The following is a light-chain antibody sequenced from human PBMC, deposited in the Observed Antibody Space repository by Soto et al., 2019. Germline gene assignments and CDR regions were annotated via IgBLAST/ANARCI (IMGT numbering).Light chain of an antibody. CDR2: GAS. V-gene: IGKV3-20*01. CDR3: QQYGSSPDLFT. CDR1: QSVSSSF. Sequence: EIVLTQSPATLSLSPGERATLYCGASQSVSSSFLAWYQQKPGQAPRLLIYGASNRATGIPDRFSGGGSGTDFTLTISRLEPEDFAVYYCQQYGSSPDLFTFGPGTKVDIK. J-gene: IGKJ3*01.